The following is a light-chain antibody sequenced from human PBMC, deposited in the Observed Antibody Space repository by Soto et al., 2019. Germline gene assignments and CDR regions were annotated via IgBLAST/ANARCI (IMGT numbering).Light chain of an antibody. J-gene: IGKJ3*01. Sequence: EIVLTQSPATLSLSPGERATLSCRASQNVSSYLAWYQQKPGQAPRLLIYDASNRATGIPARFSGSGSGTDFTLTISSLEPEDFAVYYCQQRSNPFTFGPGTKVDIK. CDR3: QQRSNPFT. V-gene: IGKV3-11*01. CDR1: QNVSSY. CDR2: DAS.